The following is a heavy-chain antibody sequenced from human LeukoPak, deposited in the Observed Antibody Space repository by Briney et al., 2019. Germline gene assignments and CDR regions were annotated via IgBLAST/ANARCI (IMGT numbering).Heavy chain of an antibody. Sequence: SVKVSCKASGGAFSSYAISWVRQAPGQGLEWMGGIIPIFGTANYAQKFQGRVTITADESTSTAYMELSSLRSEDTAVYYCARVLGITIFGVVIMGQYYYYGMDVWGQGTTVTVSS. CDR1: GGAFSSYA. V-gene: IGHV1-69*01. J-gene: IGHJ6*02. CDR3: ARVLGITIFGVVIMGQYYYYGMDV. CDR2: IIPIFGTA. D-gene: IGHD3-3*01.